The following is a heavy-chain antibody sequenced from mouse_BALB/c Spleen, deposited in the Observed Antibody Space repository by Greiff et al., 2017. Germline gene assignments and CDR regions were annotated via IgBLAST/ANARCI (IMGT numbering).Heavy chain of an antibody. D-gene: IGHD1-1*01. V-gene: IGHV2-4-1*01. CDR1: GFSLTSYG. Sequence: VKLMESGPGLVQPSQSLSITCTVSGFSLTSYGVHWVRQSPGKGLEWLGVIWSGGSTDYNAAFISRLSISKDNSKSQVFFKMNSLQADDTAIYYCARNYYGSSSSNAMDYWGQGTSVTVSS. CDR3: ARNYYGSSSSNAMDY. CDR2: IWSGGST. J-gene: IGHJ4*01.